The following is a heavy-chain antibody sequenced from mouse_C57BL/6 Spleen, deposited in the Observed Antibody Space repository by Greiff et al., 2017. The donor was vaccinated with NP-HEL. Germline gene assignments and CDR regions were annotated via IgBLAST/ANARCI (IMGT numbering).Heavy chain of an antibody. CDR1: GYSITSGYY. CDR3: ARGPPYYYGSDWYFDV. V-gene: IGHV3-6*01. Sequence: EVQLVESGPGLVKPSQSLSLTCSVTGYSITSGYYWNWIRQFPGNKLEWMGYISYDGSNNYNPSLKNRISITRDTSKNQFFLKLNSVTTEDTATYYCARGPPYYYGSDWYFDVWGTGTTVTVSS. CDR2: ISYDGSN. J-gene: IGHJ1*03. D-gene: IGHD1-1*01.